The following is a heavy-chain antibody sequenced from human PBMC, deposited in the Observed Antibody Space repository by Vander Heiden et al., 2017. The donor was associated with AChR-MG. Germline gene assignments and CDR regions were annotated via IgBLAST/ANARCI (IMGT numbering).Heavy chain of an antibody. V-gene: IGHV2-70*01. CDR3: ARTKRITMVRGVISNWFDP. J-gene: IGHJ5*02. CDR1: GFSPSTSGMC. CDR2: IDWDDDK. Sequence: VTLRESVPALVKPTQTLTLTCSSPGFSPSTSGMCVGWIRQPPGKALEWLALIDWDDDKYYSTSLKTRLTISKDTSKNQVVLTITNMDPVDTATYYCARTKRITMVRGVISNWFDPWGQGTLVTVSS. D-gene: IGHD3-10*01.